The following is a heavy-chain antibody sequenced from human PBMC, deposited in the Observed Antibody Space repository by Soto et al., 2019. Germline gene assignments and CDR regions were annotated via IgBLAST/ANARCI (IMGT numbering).Heavy chain of an antibody. CDR3: AREYYGLLTGYYTDY. CDR1: GFPFSSYW. D-gene: IGHD3-9*01. V-gene: IGHV3-74*01. Sequence: EVQLVESGGDLVQRGGSLRLSCAASGFPFSSYWMHWVRHTPGKGLDWVARISGDGVTTYYADSVTGRFTVSRDNAKNTLSLQLSGLRAEETAVYYCAREYYGLLTGYYTDYWGQGTLVSFSS. J-gene: IGHJ4*02. CDR2: ISGDGVTT.